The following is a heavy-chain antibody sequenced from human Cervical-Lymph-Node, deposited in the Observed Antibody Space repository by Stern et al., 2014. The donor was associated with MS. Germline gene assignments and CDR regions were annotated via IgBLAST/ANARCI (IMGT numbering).Heavy chain of an antibody. D-gene: IGHD4-17*01. CDR1: GYSFITYS. CDR2: IYPGDSDA. J-gene: IGHJ4*02. CDR3: ARMSRRCFDY. V-gene: IGHV5-51*01. Sequence: EVQLLESGAEVKKPGESLKISCKGSGYSFITYSIGWVRQMPGKGLEWMGVIYPGDSDARYSPSFQGQVPISADKSISTAYLQWSSLKASDTAIYYCARMSRRCFDYWGQGTLVTVSP.